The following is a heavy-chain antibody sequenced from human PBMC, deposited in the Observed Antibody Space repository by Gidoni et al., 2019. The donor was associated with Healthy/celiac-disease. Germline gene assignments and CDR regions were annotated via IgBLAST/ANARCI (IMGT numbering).Heavy chain of an antibody. Sequence: QVQLQESGPGLVKPSQTLSLTCTVSGGSISSGGYYWSWIRQHPGKGLEWIGYIYYSGSTYYNPSLKSRVTISVDTSKNQFSLKLSSVTAADTAVYYCARDRYCSSTSCLDYYYYGMDVWGQGTTVTVSS. V-gene: IGHV4-31*03. CDR1: GGSISSGGYY. D-gene: IGHD2-2*01. J-gene: IGHJ6*02. CDR3: ARDRYCSSTSCLDYYYYGMDV. CDR2: IYYSGST.